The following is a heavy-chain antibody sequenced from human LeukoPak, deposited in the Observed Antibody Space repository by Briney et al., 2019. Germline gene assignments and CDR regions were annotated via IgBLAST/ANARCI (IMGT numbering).Heavy chain of an antibody. CDR3: ARMMYDSSGYYIDY. D-gene: IGHD3-22*01. Sequence: KTSETLSLTCAVSGGSISSSNWWSWVRQPPGKGLEWIGEIYHSGSTNYNPSLKSRVTISVDKSKNQFSLKLSFVTAADTAVYYCARMMYDSSGYYIDYWGQGTLATVSS. V-gene: IGHV4-4*02. J-gene: IGHJ4*02. CDR2: IYHSGST. CDR1: GGSISSSNW.